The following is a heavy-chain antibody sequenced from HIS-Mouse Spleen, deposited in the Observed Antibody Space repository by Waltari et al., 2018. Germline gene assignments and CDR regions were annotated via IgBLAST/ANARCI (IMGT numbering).Heavy chain of an antibody. CDR2: INHSGST. Sequence: QVQLQQWGAGLLKPSETLSLTCAVYGWSFSGYYGSWNRQPPGKGLAWIAEINHSGSTNYNPSLKSRVTISVDTSKNQFSLKLSSVTAADTAVYYCAGYNWNYGTDYWGQGTLVTVSS. CDR1: GWSFSGYY. V-gene: IGHV4-34*01. J-gene: IGHJ4*02. D-gene: IGHD1-7*01. CDR3: AGYNWNYGTDY.